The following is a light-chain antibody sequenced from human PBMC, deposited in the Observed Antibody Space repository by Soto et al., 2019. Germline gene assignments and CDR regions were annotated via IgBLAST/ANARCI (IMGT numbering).Light chain of an antibody. V-gene: IGKV4-1*01. CDR2: WAS. CDR1: QSVLYSSNNKNY. Sequence: DIVMTQSPDSLAVSLGERATINCKSSQSVLYSSNNKNYLAWYQQKPGQPPKLLIYWASTRESGDPYRFSGSWSRTDFTLTTISLQAEDVAVYYYQQYYNTPPFTFGPGTKVAIK. J-gene: IGKJ3*01. CDR3: QQYYNTPPFT.